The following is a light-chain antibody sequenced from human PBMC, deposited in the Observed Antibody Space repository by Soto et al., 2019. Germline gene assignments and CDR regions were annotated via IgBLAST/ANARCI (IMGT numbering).Light chain of an antibody. CDR1: QSVYNNH. CDR2: GAS. Sequence: EIVLTQSPGTLSLSPGDRATLSCRASQSVYNNHLAWYQQTPGQAPRLFIYGASSRATGVPDRFSGSGSGTDFTLTIRRLEPEDFAVFYCQQYGASPLTFGGGTKVEIK. V-gene: IGKV3-20*01. J-gene: IGKJ4*01. CDR3: QQYGASPLT.